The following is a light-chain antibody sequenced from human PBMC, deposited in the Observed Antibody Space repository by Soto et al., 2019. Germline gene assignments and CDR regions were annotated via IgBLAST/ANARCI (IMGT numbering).Light chain of an antibody. V-gene: IGKV3-20*01. CDR3: QQYRSSPPT. CDR1: QSVSSSY. J-gene: IGKJ1*01. Sequence: EIVLTHSPGTLSLSPGERATLSCRASQSVSSSYLAWYQQKPGQAPRLLIYGASSRATGIPDRFSGSGSGTDFTLTISRLEPEYFAVYYCQQYRSSPPTFGQSTKV. CDR2: GAS.